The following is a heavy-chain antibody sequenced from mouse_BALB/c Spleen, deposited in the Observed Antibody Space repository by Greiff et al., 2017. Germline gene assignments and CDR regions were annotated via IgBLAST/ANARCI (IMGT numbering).Heavy chain of an antibody. D-gene: IGHD2-3*01. CDR3: ARDYDGYYPFAY. V-gene: IGHV1-80*01. CDR1: GYAFSSYW. CDR2: IYPGDGDT. J-gene: IGHJ3*01. Sequence: QVQLKQSGAELVRPGSSVKISCKASGYAFSSYWMNWVKQRPGQGLEWIGQIYPGDGDTNYNGKFKGKATLTADKSSSTAYMQLSSLTSEDSAVYFCARDYDGYYPFAYWGQGTLVTVSA.